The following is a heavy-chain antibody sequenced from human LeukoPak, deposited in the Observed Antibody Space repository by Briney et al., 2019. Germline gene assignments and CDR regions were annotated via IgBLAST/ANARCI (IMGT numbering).Heavy chain of an antibody. CDR3: AKDPIAAAGTSGWYFDL. CDR2: IKSKTDGGTT. CDR1: GFTFSNAW. D-gene: IGHD6-13*01. J-gene: IGHJ2*01. Sequence: GGSLRLSCAASGFTFSNAWMSWVRQAPGKGLEWVGRIKSKTDGGTTDYAAPVKGRFTISRDDSKNTLYLQMNSLRAEDTAVYYCAKDPIAAAGTSGWYFDLWGRGTLVTVSS. V-gene: IGHV3-15*01.